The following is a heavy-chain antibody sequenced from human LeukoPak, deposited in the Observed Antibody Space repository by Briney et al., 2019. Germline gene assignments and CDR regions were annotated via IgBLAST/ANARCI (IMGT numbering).Heavy chain of an antibody. V-gene: IGHV3-23*01. CDR1: GFTFSSYA. D-gene: IGHD6-19*01. Sequence: GGSLRLSCAASGFTFSSYAMSWVRQAPGKGLEWVSAISGSGGSTYYADSVKGRLTISRDNSKNTLYLQMNSLRAEDTAAYYCAKDREWLARSGYFDYWGQGTLVTVSS. CDR3: AKDREWLARSGYFDY. J-gene: IGHJ4*02. CDR2: ISGSGGST.